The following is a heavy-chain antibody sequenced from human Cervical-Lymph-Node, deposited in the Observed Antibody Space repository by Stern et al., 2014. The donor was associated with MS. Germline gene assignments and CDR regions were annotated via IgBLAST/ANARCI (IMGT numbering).Heavy chain of an antibody. CDR2: ISPIFATT. D-gene: IGHD3-3*01. V-gene: IGHV1-69*01. CDR1: GGTFSSYS. Sequence: QLVQSGAEVKKPGSSVKVSCKTSGGTFSSYSIIWLRQAPGQGFEWMGGISPIFATTNYAQNFQGRVTITADESTSTAYMELSSLRSEDTAVYYCARAAIFGVVIAWFDPWGQGTLVTVSS. J-gene: IGHJ5*02. CDR3: ARAAIFGVVIAWFDP.